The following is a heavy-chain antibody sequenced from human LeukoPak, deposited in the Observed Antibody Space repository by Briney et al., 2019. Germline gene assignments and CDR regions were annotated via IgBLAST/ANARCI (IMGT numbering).Heavy chain of an antibody. Sequence: GGSLRLSCVASGFTFSSYAMHWVRQAPGKGLEWVAVISYDGSNKYYADSVKGRFTISRDNSKNTLYLQMNSLRAEDTAVYYCARDAIAAAGKNWFDPWGQGTLVTVSS. V-gene: IGHV3-30-3*01. CDR1: GFTFSSYA. J-gene: IGHJ5*02. CDR2: ISYDGSNK. CDR3: ARDAIAAAGKNWFDP. D-gene: IGHD6-13*01.